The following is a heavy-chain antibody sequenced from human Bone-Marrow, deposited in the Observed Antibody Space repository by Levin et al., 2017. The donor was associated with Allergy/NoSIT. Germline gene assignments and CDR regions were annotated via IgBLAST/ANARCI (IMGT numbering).Heavy chain of an antibody. CDR2: IKNDGSET. CDR1: GFTFNNYW. CDR3: ATAVRGIPFDY. J-gene: IGHJ4*02. D-gene: IGHD2-21*01. V-gene: IGHV3-7*01. Sequence: GGSLRLSCAAFGFTFNNYWMRWVRQTPGKGLESVANIKNDGSETYYVDSVKGRFTISRDNAKNSLHLQMNSLRAEDAAVYYCATAVRGIPFDYWGQGTLVTVSS.